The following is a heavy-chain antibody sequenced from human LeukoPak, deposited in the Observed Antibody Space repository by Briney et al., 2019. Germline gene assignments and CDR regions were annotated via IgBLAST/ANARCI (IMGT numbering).Heavy chain of an antibody. CDR1: GFTFDDYA. J-gene: IGHJ3*02. V-gene: IGHV3-9*01. Sequence: AGGSLRLSCAASGFTFDDYAMHWVRQAPGKGLEWVSGISWNSGSIGYADSVKGRFTISRDNAKNSLYLQMNSLRAEDTALYYRAKDKPRWLQYHAFDIWGQGTMVTVSS. D-gene: IGHD5-24*01. CDR2: ISWNSGSI. CDR3: AKDKPRWLQYHAFDI.